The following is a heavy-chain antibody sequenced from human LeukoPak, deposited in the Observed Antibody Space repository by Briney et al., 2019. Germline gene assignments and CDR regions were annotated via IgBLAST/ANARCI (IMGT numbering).Heavy chain of an antibody. J-gene: IGHJ1*01. V-gene: IGHV4-4*02. CDR2: IYHSGST. CDR3: ARHMEVSGTRGFPD. CDR1: GGYISNW. Sequence: KTSETLSLTCAVSGGYISNWWSWVRQPPGKGLEWIGEIYHSGSTNSNPSLKDRVTISVDKSNNQFSLKLRSVTAADTAVYYCARHMEVSGTRGFPDWGQGTLVTVSS. D-gene: IGHD5/OR15-5a*01.